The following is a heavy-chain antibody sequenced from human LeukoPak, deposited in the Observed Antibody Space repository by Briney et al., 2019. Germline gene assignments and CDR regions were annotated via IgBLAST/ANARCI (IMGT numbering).Heavy chain of an antibody. CDR2: ISAYNGNT. J-gene: IGHJ4*02. CDR1: GYTFTSYG. CDR3: VGVTSTYYFDY. Sequence: ASVKLSCKASGYTFTSYGISWVRQAPGQGLEWMGWISAYNGNTNYAQKLQGRVTMTTDTSTSTAYMELRSLRSDDTAVYYCVGVTSTYYFDYWGQGTLVTVSS. V-gene: IGHV1-18*01.